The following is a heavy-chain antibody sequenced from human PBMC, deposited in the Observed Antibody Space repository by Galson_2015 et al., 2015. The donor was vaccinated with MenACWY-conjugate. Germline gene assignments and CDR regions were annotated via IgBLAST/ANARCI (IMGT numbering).Heavy chain of an antibody. V-gene: IGHV3-30*03. J-gene: IGHJ4*01. D-gene: IGHD2-2*02. CDR3: ARYTYGFYFDH. CDR1: GFTFSSYD. CDR2: MSHGGGSK. Sequence: SLRLSCAASGFTFSSYDIHWVRQAPGKGLEWVAVMSHGGGSKFYADSVEGRFAISRDSSRNTLYLQMNGLRAEDTAVYYCARYTYGFYFDHWGHGMSVTVSS.